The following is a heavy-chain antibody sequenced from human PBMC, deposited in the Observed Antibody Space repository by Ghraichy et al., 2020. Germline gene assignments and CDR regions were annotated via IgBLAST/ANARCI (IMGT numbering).Heavy chain of an antibody. V-gene: IGHV3-23*01. CDR1: GFTFSSYT. Sequence: GGSLTLSCAASGFTFSSYTMTWVRQAPGKGLEWVSIINANSDTTYYAESVKGRFTISRDNSKNTLYLQMDSLRFEDTAVYYCAREGSNTEEEGIGLPGTWGLGTLVAVSS. J-gene: IGHJ5*02. CDR3: AREGSNTEEEGIGLPGT. D-gene: IGHD3-10*01. CDR2: INANSDTT.